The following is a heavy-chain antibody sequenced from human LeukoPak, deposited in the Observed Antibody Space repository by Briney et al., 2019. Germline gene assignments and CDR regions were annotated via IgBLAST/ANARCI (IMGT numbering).Heavy chain of an antibody. CDR3: ARVARITMIVVVITDDAFDI. CDR1: DDSISSSSYC. D-gene: IGHD3-22*01. J-gene: IGHJ3*02. Sequence: SETLSLTCTVSDDSISSSSYCWGWIRQPPGKGLEWIGSIYYSGSTYYNPSLKSRVTISVDTSKNQFSLKLSSVTAADTAVYYCARVARITMIVVVITDDAFDIWGQGTMVTVSS. CDR2: IYYSGST. V-gene: IGHV4-39*07.